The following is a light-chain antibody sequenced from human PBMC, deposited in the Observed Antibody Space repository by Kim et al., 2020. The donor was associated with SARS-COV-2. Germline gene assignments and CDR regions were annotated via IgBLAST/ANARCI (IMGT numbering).Light chain of an antibody. J-gene: IGLJ2*01. V-gene: IGLV2-14*04. CDR2: VVS. Sequence: QCITISSTGTRSDVGGYNYVSWYPQHPAKAPKLMIYVVSKRPSGVSNRFSGSKSGNTASLTISGLQAEDEADYYCSSYTSSSSVVFGGGTQLTVL. CDR3: SSYTSSSSVV. CDR1: RSDVGGYNY.